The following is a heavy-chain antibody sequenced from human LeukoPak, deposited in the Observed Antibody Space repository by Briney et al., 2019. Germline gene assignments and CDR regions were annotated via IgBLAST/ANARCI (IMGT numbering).Heavy chain of an antibody. CDR1: GYTLTELS. CDR2: FNPEDGET. CDR3: AICLDIGQQQLGPAEFDY. D-gene: IGHD6-13*01. Sequence: ASVKVSCKVSGYTLTELSMHRVRQAPGKGLEWMGGFNPEDGETIYAQKFQGRVTMTEDTSTDTAYMELSSLRSEDTAVYYCAICLDIGQQQLGPAEFDYWGQGTLVTVSS. V-gene: IGHV1-24*01. J-gene: IGHJ4*02.